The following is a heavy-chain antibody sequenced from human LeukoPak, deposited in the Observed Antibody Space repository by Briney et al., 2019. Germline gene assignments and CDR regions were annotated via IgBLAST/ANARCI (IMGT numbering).Heavy chain of an antibody. D-gene: IGHD3-22*01. V-gene: IGHV3-23*01. CDR3: AKHYYDTSGTPRYFDY. CDR2: IGGTNGRT. J-gene: IGHJ4*02. CDR1: GFTFSSYA. Sequence: PGGSLRLSCAASGFTFSSYAMSWVRQAPGKGLEWVSAIGGTNGRTYYADSVKGRFTISRDNSMNTLYLQMNSLRDEDTAVYYCAKHYYDTSGTPRYFDYWGQGTLVTVSS.